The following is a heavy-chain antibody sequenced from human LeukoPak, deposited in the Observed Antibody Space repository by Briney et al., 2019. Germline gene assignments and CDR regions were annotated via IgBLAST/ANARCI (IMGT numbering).Heavy chain of an antibody. J-gene: IGHJ4*02. V-gene: IGHV3-48*04. CDR1: GFTFSSYA. CDR2: ISSTSSAI. D-gene: IGHD3-16*01. Sequence: PGGSLRLSCAASGFTFSSYAMSWVRQAPGKGLEWLSYISSTSSAIYYADSLKGRFTISRDNAKNSLYLQMDSLRAEDTAVYYCARVIGSYGDSAYWGQGTLVTVSS. CDR3: ARVIGSYGDSAY.